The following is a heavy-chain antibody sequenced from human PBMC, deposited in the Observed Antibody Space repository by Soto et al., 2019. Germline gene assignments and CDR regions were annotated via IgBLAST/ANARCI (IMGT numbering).Heavy chain of an antibody. V-gene: IGHV4-34*01. Sequence: PSETLSLTCAVYGGSFSGYYWSWIRQPPGKGLEWIGEINHSGSTNYNPSLKSRVTISVDTSKNQFSLKLSSVTAADTAVYYCARDLVVVDARGWFDPWGQGTLVTAPQ. J-gene: IGHJ5*02. CDR2: INHSGST. D-gene: IGHD2-15*01. CDR3: ARDLVVVDARGWFDP. CDR1: GGSFSGYY.